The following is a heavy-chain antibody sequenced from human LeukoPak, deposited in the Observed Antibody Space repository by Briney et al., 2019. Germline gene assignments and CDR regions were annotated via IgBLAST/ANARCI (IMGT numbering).Heavy chain of an antibody. CDR2: IGTAGDT. J-gene: IGHJ3*02. V-gene: IGHV3-13*01. D-gene: IGHD4-23*01. CDR3: ASHLRVSTVVTSDAFDI. Sequence: GGSLRLSCAASGFTFSSYDMHWVRQATGKGLEWVSAIGTAGDTYYPGSVKGRFTISRENAKNSLYLQMNSLRAGDTAVYYCASHLRVSTVVTSDAFDIWGQGTMVTVSS. CDR1: GFTFSSYD.